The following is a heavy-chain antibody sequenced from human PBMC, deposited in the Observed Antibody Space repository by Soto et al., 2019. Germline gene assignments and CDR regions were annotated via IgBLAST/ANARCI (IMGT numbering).Heavy chain of an antibody. J-gene: IGHJ4*02. CDR3: ARMVSYGIWVN. V-gene: IGHV4-59*01. Sequence: QVQLQESGPGLVKPSETLSLTCTVSGGSISSYYWSWIRQPPGKGLEWIGYIYYSGSTNYNPSLKGHVPIPAAPSKNQFSLTLSSVTAADTAVYSCARMVSYGIWVNWGQGTLVTVPS. D-gene: IGHD5-18*01. CDR2: IYYSGST. CDR1: GGSISSYY.